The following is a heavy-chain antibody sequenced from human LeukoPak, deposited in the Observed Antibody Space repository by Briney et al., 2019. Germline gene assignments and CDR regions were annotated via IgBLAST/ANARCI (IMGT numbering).Heavy chain of an antibody. CDR3: ASCRMPFDY. CDR2: IYHSGST. J-gene: IGHJ4*02. CDR1: GGSISSGGYS. D-gene: IGHD2-2*01. Sequence: SQTLSLTCAVSGGSISSGGYSWGWIRQAPGKGLEWIGYIYHSGSTYYNPSLKSRVTMSVDKSKNQFSLKLSSVTAAATAVYYCASCRMPFDYWGQGTLVTVSS. V-gene: IGHV4-30-2*01.